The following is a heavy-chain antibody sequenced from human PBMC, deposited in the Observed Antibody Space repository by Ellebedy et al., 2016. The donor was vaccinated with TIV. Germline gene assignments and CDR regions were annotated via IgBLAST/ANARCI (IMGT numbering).Heavy chain of an antibody. D-gene: IGHD5-18*01. CDR1: GYTFASYG. CDR3: ARGGYGWDYNWFDP. Sequence: ASVKVSCKTSGYTFASYGITWVRQAPGRGLEWMGRIDAYNGKTNYAEKLRARVIMTTDTSTSTAYMELRALRSEDTAVYYCARGGYGWDYNWFDPWGQGTLVTVSS. CDR2: IDAYNGKT. J-gene: IGHJ5*02. V-gene: IGHV1-18*01.